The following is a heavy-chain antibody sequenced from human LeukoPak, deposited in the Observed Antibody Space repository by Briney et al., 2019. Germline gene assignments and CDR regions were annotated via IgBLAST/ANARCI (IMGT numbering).Heavy chain of an antibody. D-gene: IGHD3-22*01. CDR2: IYTSGYT. CDR1: GGSISNYY. V-gene: IGHV4-4*07. Sequence: SETLSLTCTVSGGSISNYYWSWIRQPAGKGLEWVGRIYTSGYTNYNPSLKSRVTMSADTSKNQFSLKLSSVTAADTAMYYCARLFYDSSGYRFDYWGQGTLVTVSS. CDR3: ARLFYDSSGYRFDY. J-gene: IGHJ4*02.